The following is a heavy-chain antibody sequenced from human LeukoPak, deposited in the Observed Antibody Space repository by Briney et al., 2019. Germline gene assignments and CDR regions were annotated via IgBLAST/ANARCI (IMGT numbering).Heavy chain of an antibody. Sequence: ASVKVSCKASGGTFSSYAISWVRQAPGQGLEWMGGIIPIFGTANYAQKFQGRVTITADESTSTAYMELSSLRSEDTAVYYCARDKGPDVAGPFDYWGQGTLVTVSS. CDR2: IIPIFGTA. D-gene: IGHD6-19*01. CDR3: ARDKGPDVAGPFDY. J-gene: IGHJ4*02. CDR1: GGTFSSYA. V-gene: IGHV1-69*13.